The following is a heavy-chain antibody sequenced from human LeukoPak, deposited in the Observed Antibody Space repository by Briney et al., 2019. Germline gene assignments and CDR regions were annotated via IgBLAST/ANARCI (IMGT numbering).Heavy chain of an antibody. CDR3: ARSNYGTYDY. V-gene: IGHV3-7*01. CDR1: GFTYTNYW. D-gene: IGHD1-26*01. Sequence: PGGSLRLSCAASGFTYTNYWVSWFRQAPGQGLEWVASITPDGRDRYYVDSVKGRFTVSRDNAKNSLYLQMISLRGEDTAVYFCARSNYGTYDYWGQGALVTVSS. J-gene: IGHJ4*02. CDR2: ITPDGRDR.